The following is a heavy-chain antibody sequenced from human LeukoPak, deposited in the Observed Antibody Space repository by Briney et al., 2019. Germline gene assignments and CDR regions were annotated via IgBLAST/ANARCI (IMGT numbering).Heavy chain of an antibody. J-gene: IGHJ4*02. D-gene: IGHD3-3*01. Sequence: ASVKVSCKVSGYTLTELSVHWVRQAPGKGLEWMGGFDPEDGETIYAQKFQGRVTMTEDTSTDTAYMELSSLRSEDTAVYYCATEITIFGVVTRSFDYWGQGTLVTVSS. V-gene: IGHV1-24*01. CDR2: FDPEDGET. CDR3: ATEITIFGVVTRSFDY. CDR1: GYTLTELS.